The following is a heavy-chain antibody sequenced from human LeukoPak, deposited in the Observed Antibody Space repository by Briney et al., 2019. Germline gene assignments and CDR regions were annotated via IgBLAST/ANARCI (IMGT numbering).Heavy chain of an antibody. CDR1: GFIFNSHW. Sequence: GGSLRLSCAGSGFIFNSHWMTWVRQAPGMGLEWVGNIRQDGDEKFYADSVRGRFTISRDNAKNSLYLHLNGLRAEDTAIYCARVRTEWYIDLWGRGTLVTVSP. CDR3: ARVRTEWYIDL. CDR2: IRQDGDEK. J-gene: IGHJ2*01. D-gene: IGHD2-8*02. V-gene: IGHV3-7*01.